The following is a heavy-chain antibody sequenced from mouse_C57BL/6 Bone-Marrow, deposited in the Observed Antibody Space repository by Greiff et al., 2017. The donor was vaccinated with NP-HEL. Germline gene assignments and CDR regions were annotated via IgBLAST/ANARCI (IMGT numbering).Heavy chain of an antibody. CDR3: ASEGASYYGSSYWYLDV. D-gene: IGHD1-1*01. J-gene: IGHJ1*03. CDR1: GYTFTSYW. Sequence: VQLQQPGAELVKPGASVKLSCKASGYTFTSYWMHWVKQRPGRGLEWIGRIDPNGGGTKYNEKFKSKATLTVDKASSTAYMQLSILTSEDSAVYDCASEGASYYGSSYWYLDVWGKGTTVTVSS. V-gene: IGHV1-72*01. CDR2: IDPNGGGT.